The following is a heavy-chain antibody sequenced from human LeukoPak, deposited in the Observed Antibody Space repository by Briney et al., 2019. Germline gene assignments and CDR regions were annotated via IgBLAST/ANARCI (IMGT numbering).Heavy chain of an antibody. Sequence: GRSLRLSCAASGFTFSSYGIHWVRQAPGKGLEWVAVISYDGSNKYYADSVKGRFTISRDNSKNTLYLQMNSLRAEDTAVYYCAKDGSITMVRGVRFYWYFDLWGRGTLVTVSS. V-gene: IGHV3-30*18. D-gene: IGHD3-10*01. CDR3: AKDGSITMVRGVRFYWYFDL. J-gene: IGHJ2*01. CDR1: GFTFSSYG. CDR2: ISYDGSNK.